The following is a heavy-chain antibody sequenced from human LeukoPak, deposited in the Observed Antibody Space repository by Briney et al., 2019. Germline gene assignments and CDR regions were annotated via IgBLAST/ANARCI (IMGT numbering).Heavy chain of an antibody. CDR3: ASLLRFLEWLKATLNAFDI. V-gene: IGHV1-69*13. CDR2: IIPIFGTA. D-gene: IGHD3-3*01. Sequence: ASVKVSCKASGGTFSSYAISWVRQAPGQGLEWMGGIIPIFGTANYAQKFQGRVTITADESTSTAYMELSSLRSEDTAVYYCASLLRFLEWLKATLNAFDIWGQGTMVTVSS. J-gene: IGHJ3*02. CDR1: GGTFSSYA.